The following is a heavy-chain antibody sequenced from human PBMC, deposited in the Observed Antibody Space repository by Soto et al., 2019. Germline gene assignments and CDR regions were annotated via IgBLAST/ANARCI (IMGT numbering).Heavy chain of an antibody. J-gene: IGHJ4*02. CDR2: IYYNGGT. V-gene: IGHV4-39*01. CDR3: ARNEGGWMYSFHY. D-gene: IGHD6-19*01. Sequence: QLQRQESGPGLVRPSETLSLACTVSGGSISRSTYYWGWIRQPPGNGLEWIGSIYYNGGTYYNPSLKGRVTISVDTSKNQFSLRLSSVTAADTAVYYCARNEGGWMYSFHYWGQGTLVTVPS. CDR1: GGSISRSTYY.